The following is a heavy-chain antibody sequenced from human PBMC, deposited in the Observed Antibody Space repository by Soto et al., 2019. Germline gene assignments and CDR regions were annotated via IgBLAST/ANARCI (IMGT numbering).Heavy chain of an antibody. CDR3: ASHSSGWFFAY. D-gene: IGHD6-19*01. CDR2: IWYDGSNK. CDR1: GFTFSSYG. Sequence: GSLRLSCAASGFTFSSYGMHWVRQAPGKGLEWVAVIWYDGSNKYYADSVKGRFTISRDNSKNTLYLQMNSLRAEDTAVYYCASHSSGWFFAYWGQGTLVTVSS. V-gene: IGHV3-33*01. J-gene: IGHJ4*02.